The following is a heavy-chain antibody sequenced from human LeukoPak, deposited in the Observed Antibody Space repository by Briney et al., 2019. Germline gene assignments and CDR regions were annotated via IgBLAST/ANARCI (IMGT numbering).Heavy chain of an antibody. CDR3: AREYLEYYYDSSGYYDY. Sequence: GGSLRLSCAASGFTFSSYEMNWVRQAPGKGLEWVSYVSSSGSTIYYADSVKGRFTISRDNAKNSLYLQMNSLRAEDTAVYYCAREYLEYYYDSSGYYDYWGQGTLVTVSS. V-gene: IGHV3-48*03. D-gene: IGHD3-22*01. CDR2: VSSSGSTI. CDR1: GFTFSSYE. J-gene: IGHJ4*02.